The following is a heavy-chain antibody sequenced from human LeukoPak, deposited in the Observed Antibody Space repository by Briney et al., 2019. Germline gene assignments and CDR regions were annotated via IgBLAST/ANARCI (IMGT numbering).Heavy chain of an antibody. Sequence: NTSETLSLTCTVSGGSISSSSYYWGWIRQPPGKGLEWIGSIYYSGSTYYNPSLKSRVTISVDTSKNQFSLKLSSVTAADTAVYYCARDPVGTSPGLGYFDYWGQGTLVTVSS. D-gene: IGHD3-16*01. CDR2: IYYSGST. CDR3: ARDPVGTSPGLGYFDY. V-gene: IGHV4-39*07. CDR1: GGSISSSSYY. J-gene: IGHJ4*02.